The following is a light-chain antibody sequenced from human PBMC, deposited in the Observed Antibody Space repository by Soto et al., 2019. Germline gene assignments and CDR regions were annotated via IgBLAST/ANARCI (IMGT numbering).Light chain of an antibody. Sequence: QSALTQPASVSGSPGQSITISCTGTSSDVGGYNYVSWYQQHPGKAPKLMIYDVSNRPSGVSNRFSGSKSGNTASLTISGRQAEDEADYYCCSYTSSSTLVVFGGGTKLTVL. CDR2: DVS. CDR3: CSYTSSSTLVV. CDR1: SSDVGGYNY. V-gene: IGLV2-14*01. J-gene: IGLJ2*01.